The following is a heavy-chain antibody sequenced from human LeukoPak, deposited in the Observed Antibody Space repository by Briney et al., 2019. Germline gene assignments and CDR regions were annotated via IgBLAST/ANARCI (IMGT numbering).Heavy chain of an antibody. J-gene: IGHJ4*02. CDR2: IYSGTKT. CDR3: ARDRGDYGDYNARFDY. D-gene: IGHD4-17*01. CDR1: GFTVSGNY. V-gene: IGHV3-53*01. Sequence: GVSLRLSCAASGFTVSGNYMSWVRQSPQKGLEWVSLIYSGTKTYYADSVKGRFTISRDNSKNTLYLQMNSLRAEDTAVYYCARDRGDYGDYNARFDYWGQGTLVTVSS.